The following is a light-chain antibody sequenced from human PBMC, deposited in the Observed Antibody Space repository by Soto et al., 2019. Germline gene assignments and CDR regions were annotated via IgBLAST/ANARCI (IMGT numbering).Light chain of an antibody. Sequence: QSVLTQPPSVSGTPGQRVTVSCSGGRSNIGSNTVHWYQQLPGAAPKLLIYRDNQRPSGVPDRFAASKSGTSASLAISGLQSEDEGDYYCEAWDDSHNVLYVFGTGTKVT. V-gene: IGLV1-44*01. CDR3: EAWDDSHNVLYV. CDR2: RDN. J-gene: IGLJ1*01. CDR1: RSNIGSNT.